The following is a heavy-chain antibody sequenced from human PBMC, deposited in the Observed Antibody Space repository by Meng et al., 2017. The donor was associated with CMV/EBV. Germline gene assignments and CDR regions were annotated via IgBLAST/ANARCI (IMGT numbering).Heavy chain of an antibody. CDR2: IIPIFGTA. Sequence: SVKVSCKASGGTFSSYAISWVRQAPGQGLEWMGGIIPIFGTANYAQKFQGRVTITTDESTSTAYMELSSPRSEDTAVYYCARSTTHVDTAMPNRGYYYGMDVWGQGTTVTVSS. J-gene: IGHJ6*02. V-gene: IGHV1-69*05. CDR1: GGTFSSYA. D-gene: IGHD5-18*01. CDR3: ARSTTHVDTAMPNRGYYYGMDV.